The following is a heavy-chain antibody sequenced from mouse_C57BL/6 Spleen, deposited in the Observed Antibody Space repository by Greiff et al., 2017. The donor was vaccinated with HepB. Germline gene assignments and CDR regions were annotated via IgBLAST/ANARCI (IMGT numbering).Heavy chain of an antibody. CDR2: ISSGSSTI. D-gene: IGHD1-1*01. CDR1: GFTFSDYG. CDR3: ARPFITTVVATGAMDY. J-gene: IGHJ4*01. Sequence: EVQRVESGGGLVKPGGSLKLSCAASGFTFSDYGMHWVRQAPEKGLEWVAYISSGSSTIYYADTVKGRFTISRDNAKNTLFLQMTSLRSEDTAMYYCARPFITTVVATGAMDYWGQGTSVTVSS. V-gene: IGHV5-17*01.